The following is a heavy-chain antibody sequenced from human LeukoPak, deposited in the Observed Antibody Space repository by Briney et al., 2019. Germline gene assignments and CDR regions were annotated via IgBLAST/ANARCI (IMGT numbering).Heavy chain of an antibody. Sequence: PSETLSLTCAVYGGSFSGYYWSWIRQPPGKGLEWIGYIYYSGSTYYNPSLKSRVTISVDTSKNQFSLKLSSVTAADTAVYYCARDVTLGDYSNYDVHYYYYGMDVWGQGTTVTVSS. V-gene: IGHV4-30-4*01. CDR2: IYYSGST. CDR1: GGSFSGYY. D-gene: IGHD4-11*01. CDR3: ARDVTLGDYSNYDVHYYYYGMDV. J-gene: IGHJ6*02.